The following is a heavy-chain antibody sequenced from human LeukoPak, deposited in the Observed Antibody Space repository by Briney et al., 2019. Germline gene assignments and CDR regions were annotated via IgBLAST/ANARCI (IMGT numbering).Heavy chain of an antibody. J-gene: IGHJ4*02. Sequence: PSETLSLTCTVSGGSISSYYWSWIRQPARKGLEWIGRIYTSGSTNYNPSLKSRVTISVDKSKNQFSLKLSSVTAADTAVYYCARASIAARHFDYWGQGTLVTVSS. D-gene: IGHD6-6*01. CDR1: GGSISSYY. CDR2: IYTSGST. V-gene: IGHV4-4*07. CDR3: ARASIAARHFDY.